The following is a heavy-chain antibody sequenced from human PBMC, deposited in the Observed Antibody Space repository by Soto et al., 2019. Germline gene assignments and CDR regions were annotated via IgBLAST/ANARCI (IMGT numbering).Heavy chain of an antibody. V-gene: IGHV1-3*01. J-gene: IGHJ4*02. CDR3: ARLGLAGAFDY. Sequence: QVQLVQSGAEVKKPGASVKVSCKASGYTFTSYAMHWVRQAPGQRLEWMGWINAGNGNTKSSQKFQGRVTITRDTSASTAYMELSGLRSEDRAVYYCARLGLAGAFDYWGQGTLVTVSS. D-gene: IGHD6-19*01. CDR2: INAGNGNT. CDR1: GYTFTSYA.